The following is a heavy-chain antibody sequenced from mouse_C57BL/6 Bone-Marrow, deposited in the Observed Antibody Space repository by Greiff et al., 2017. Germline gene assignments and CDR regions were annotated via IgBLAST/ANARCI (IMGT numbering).Heavy chain of an antibody. V-gene: IGHV1-72*01. CDR2: IDPNSGGT. J-gene: IGHJ1*03. CDR3: ASRGFYYSKLRGYWYCDV. Sequence: QVQLKQSGAELVKPGASVKLSCKASGYTFTSYWMHWVKQRPGRGLEWIGRIDPNSGGTKYNEKFKSKATLTVDKPSSTAYMQLGSLTSEDSAVYYCASRGFYYSKLRGYWYCDVWGTGTTVTVSS. D-gene: IGHD2-5*01. CDR1: GYTFTSYW.